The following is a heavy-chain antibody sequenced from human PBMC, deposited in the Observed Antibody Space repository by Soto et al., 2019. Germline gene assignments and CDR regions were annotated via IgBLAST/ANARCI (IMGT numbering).Heavy chain of an antibody. D-gene: IGHD3-22*01. CDR3: TRDESLTYYYDSSGDDY. CDR2: IRSKAYGGTT. J-gene: IGHJ4*02. V-gene: IGHV3-49*04. CDR1: GFTFGDYA. Sequence: PGGSLRLSCTASGFTFGDYAMSWVRQAPGKGLEWVGFIRSKAYGGTTEYAASVKGRFTISRDDSKSIAYLQMNSLKTEDTAVYYCTRDESLTYYYDSSGDDYWGQGTLVTVSS.